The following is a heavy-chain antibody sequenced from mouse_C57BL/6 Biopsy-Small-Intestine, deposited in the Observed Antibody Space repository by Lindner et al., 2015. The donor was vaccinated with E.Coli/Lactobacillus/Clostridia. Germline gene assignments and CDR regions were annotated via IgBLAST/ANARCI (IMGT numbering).Heavy chain of an antibody. D-gene: IGHD3-2*02. Sequence: VQLQESGAELVRPGTSVKMSCKASGYTFTNYWISWAKQRPGHGLEWIGDIYPGGGYTNYNEKFKGKATLTADKSSSTAYMQFSSLTSEDSAIYYCARSSSDAMDYWGQGTSVTVSS. V-gene: IGHV1-63*01. CDR1: GYTFTNYW. J-gene: IGHJ4*01. CDR2: IYPGGGYT. CDR3: ARSSSDAMDY.